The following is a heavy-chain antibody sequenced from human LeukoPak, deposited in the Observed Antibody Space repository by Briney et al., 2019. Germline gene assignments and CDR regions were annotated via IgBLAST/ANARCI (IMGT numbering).Heavy chain of an antibody. D-gene: IGHD3-3*01. J-gene: IGHJ4*02. V-gene: IGHV1-3*01. CDR3: AREGPTYYDFWSGYFGGSRQSTYYFDY. CDR1: GYTFTTYT. CDR2: INAGYGNT. Sequence: ASVKVSCKASGYTFTTYTIHWVRQAPGQRLEWMGWINAGYGNTKYSQHFQGRVTITRDTSASTAYMELSSLRSEDTAVYYCAREGPTYYDFWSGYFGGSRQSTYYFDYWGQGTLVTVSS.